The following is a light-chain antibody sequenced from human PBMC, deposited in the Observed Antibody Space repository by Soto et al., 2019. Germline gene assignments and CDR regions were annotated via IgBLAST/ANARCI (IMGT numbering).Light chain of an antibody. CDR3: QQYNYWPGT. CDR2: GAS. CDR1: QSISNN. V-gene: IGKV3-15*01. J-gene: IGKJ1*01. Sequence: EIVMTQSPATLSLSPCDRATLSCRASQSISNNLAWYQQKPGQAPRLLIYGASTRATGIPARFSGSGSGTDFTLTISSLQSEDFAVYYCQQYNYWPGTFGQGTKVDIK.